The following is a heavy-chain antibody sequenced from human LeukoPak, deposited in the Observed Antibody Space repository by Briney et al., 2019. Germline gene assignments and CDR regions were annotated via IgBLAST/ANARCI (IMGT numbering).Heavy chain of an antibody. CDR2: INPNSGGA. V-gene: IGHV1-2*02. J-gene: IGHJ4*02. Sequence: ASVKVYCNASGYTFTAYYLNWVRQAPGQGLEWMGWINPNSGGADYAQKFQGRISMTRDTSISTAYMELSRLTSDDTAVYYCARYGGSDRNFLYNWGQGTLVTVSS. CDR3: ARYGGSDRNFLYN. D-gene: IGHD1-14*01. CDR1: GYTFTAYY.